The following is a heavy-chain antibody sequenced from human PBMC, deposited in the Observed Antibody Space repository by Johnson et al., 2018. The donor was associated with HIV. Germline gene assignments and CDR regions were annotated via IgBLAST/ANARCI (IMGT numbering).Heavy chain of an antibody. Sequence: VQLVESGGGLVQPGGSLRLSCVASGFSFRSYWMTWVRQAPGKGLEWVANIKQDGSEKYYADSVKGRFTISRDNSKNTLYLQMTSLRAEDTAVYYCAKQHEQLVEPDAFDIWGQGTMVTVSS. CDR1: GFSFRSYW. D-gene: IGHD6-6*01. J-gene: IGHJ3*02. CDR3: AKQHEQLVEPDAFDI. V-gene: IGHV3-7*02. CDR2: IKQDGSEK.